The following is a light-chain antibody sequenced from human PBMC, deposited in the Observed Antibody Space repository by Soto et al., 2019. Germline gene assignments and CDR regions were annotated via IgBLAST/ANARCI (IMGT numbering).Light chain of an antibody. J-gene: IGKJ1*01. Sequence: EIVMAQFPETLAVSVGERATIKCRSSQSLLHSSDNRNYLTWYQQKPGQPPKLLIYWASTRHSGVPDRFSGSGSGTDVTLTITSLQAEDVAVYYCQQYYSTPWTFGQGTKVEIK. CDR1: QSLLHSSDNRNY. V-gene: IGKV4-1*01. CDR2: WAS. CDR3: QQYYSTPWT.